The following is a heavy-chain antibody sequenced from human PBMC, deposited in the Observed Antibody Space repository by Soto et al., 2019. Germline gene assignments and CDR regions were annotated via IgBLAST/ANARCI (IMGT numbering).Heavy chain of an antibody. CDR2: IYYRGST. J-gene: IGHJ3*02. CDR3: ATIVVVVAATHAFDI. D-gene: IGHD2-15*01. CDR1: GGSISSSSYY. V-gene: IGHV4-39*01. Sequence: QLQLQESGPGLVKPSETLSLTCTVSGGSISSSSYYWGWIRQPPGKGLECIGSIYYRGSTYYNPSLKSRVTISVDTSKNQFSLKLSSVTAADTAVYYCATIVVVVAATHAFDIWGQGTMVTVSS.